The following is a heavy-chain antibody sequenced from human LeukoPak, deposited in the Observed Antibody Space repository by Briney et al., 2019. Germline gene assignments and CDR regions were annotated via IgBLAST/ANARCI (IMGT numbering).Heavy chain of an antibody. Sequence: VRSLRLSCAASGFTFSSYAMHWVRQAPGKGLEWVAVISYDGSNKYYADSVKGRFTISRDNSKNTLYLQMNSLRAEDTAVYYCASLNGNLFDYWGQGTLVTVSS. CDR2: ISYDGSNK. V-gene: IGHV3-30-3*01. CDR3: ASLNGNLFDY. CDR1: GFTFSSYA. J-gene: IGHJ4*02. D-gene: IGHD4-23*01.